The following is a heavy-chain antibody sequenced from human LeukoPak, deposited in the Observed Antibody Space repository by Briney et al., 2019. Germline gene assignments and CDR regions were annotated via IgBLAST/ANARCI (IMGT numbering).Heavy chain of an antibody. Sequence: GRSLRLSCAASGFTFSSYGMHWVRQAPGKGLEWVAVIWYDGSNKYYADSVKGRFTISRDNSKNTLYLQMNSLRAEDTAVYYCASLPWYYYDSSGYLAPLDYWGQGTLVTVSS. D-gene: IGHD3-22*01. J-gene: IGHJ4*02. CDR1: GFTFSSYG. CDR2: IWYDGSNK. CDR3: ASLPWYYYDSSGYLAPLDY. V-gene: IGHV3-33*01.